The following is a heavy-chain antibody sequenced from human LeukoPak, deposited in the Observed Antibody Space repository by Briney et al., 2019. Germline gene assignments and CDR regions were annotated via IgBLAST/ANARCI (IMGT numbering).Heavy chain of an antibody. CDR3: AKWGDYDILTGYYDPDY. CDR1: GFTFRNYA. V-gene: IGHV3-23*01. D-gene: IGHD3-9*01. CDR2: IVGSGSST. J-gene: IGHJ4*02. Sequence: PGGSLRLSSAASGFTFRNYAMSWVRQAPGKGLEWVSAIVGSGSSTYYADSVKGRFTISRDNSKNTLYLQLNRLRAEDTAVYYCAKWGDYDILTGYYDPDYWGQGTLVTVSS.